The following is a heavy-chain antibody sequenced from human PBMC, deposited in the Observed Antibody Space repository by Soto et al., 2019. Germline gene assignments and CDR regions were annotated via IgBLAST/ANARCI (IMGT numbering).Heavy chain of an antibody. D-gene: IGHD2-2*01. V-gene: IGHV3-33*01. CDR3: ARDCSSTSWRVGAFEI. CDR2: IWYDGSNK. CDR1: GFTFSSYG. Sequence: GGSLRLSCAASGFTFSSYGMHWVRQAPGKGLEWVALIWYDGSNKYYADSVKGRFTISRDNSKNTLYLQMNSLRAEDTAVYYCARDCSSTSWRVGAFEIWGQVIMVTVSS. J-gene: IGHJ3*02.